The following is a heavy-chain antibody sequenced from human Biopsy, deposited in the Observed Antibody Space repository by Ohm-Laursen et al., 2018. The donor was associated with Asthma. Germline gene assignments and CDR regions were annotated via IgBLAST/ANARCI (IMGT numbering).Heavy chain of an antibody. V-gene: IGHV4-39*01. CDR2: IYYSGST. Sequence: SDTLSLTCTVSGGSMSSSSYYWGWIRRPPGKGLEFIGTIYYSGSTYYNPSLKSRVTLSVDASKNQFSLKLTSVTAADTAVYYCVSPPGYWGQGTRVTASS. CDR3: VSPPGY. J-gene: IGHJ4*02. CDR1: GGSMSSSSYY.